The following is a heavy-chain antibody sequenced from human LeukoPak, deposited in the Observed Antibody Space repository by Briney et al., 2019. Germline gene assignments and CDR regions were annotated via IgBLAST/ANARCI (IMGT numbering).Heavy chain of an antibody. V-gene: IGHV5-51*01. Sequence: GESLNLSCQGSGSRHTSYWIGWVRQMPGKGLEWMGIIYPGDSDTRYSPSFQGQVTISADKSISTAFLQGSRLKASDTAMYYCARRYYHFWSGDHYYGMGGWGQGTTVTVSS. D-gene: IGHD3-3*01. J-gene: IGHJ6*02. CDR2: IYPGDSDT. CDR3: ARRYYHFWSGDHYYGMGG. CDR1: GSRHTSYW.